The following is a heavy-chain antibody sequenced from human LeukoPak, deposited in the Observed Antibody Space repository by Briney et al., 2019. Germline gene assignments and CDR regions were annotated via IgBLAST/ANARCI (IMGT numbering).Heavy chain of an antibody. CDR1: GFTFSSYG. CDR2: IWYDENNK. D-gene: IGHD3-9*01. Sequence: PGGSLRLSCAASGFTFSSYGMHWVRQAPGKGLEGVAVIWYDENNKYYADSVKGRFTISRDKSKNTLYLQMNSLRAEDTAVYYCARNYDILTGYYIGYWGQGTLVTVSS. J-gene: IGHJ4*02. V-gene: IGHV3-33*01. CDR3: ARNYDILTGYYIGY.